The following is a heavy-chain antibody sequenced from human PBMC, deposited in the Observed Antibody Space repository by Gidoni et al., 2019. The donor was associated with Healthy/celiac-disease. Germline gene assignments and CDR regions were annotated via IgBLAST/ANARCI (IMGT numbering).Heavy chain of an antibody. Sequence: QVQLQESGPGLVTPSETLSLTCTGSGCPICSDYWSWIRQPAGKGLEWIGRIYTSGSTNYNPSLKSRVTMSVDTSKNQFSLKLSSVTAADTAVYYCARDGGEGRFYYYGMDVWGQGTTVTVSS. J-gene: IGHJ6*02. V-gene: IGHV4-4*07. D-gene: IGHD3-10*01. CDR1: GCPICSDY. CDR3: ARDGGEGRFYYYGMDV. CDR2: IYTSGST.